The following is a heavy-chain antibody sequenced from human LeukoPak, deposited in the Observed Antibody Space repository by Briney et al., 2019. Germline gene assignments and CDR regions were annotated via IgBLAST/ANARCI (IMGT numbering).Heavy chain of an antibody. Sequence: ASVKVSCKASGGTFSSYAISWVRQAPGQGLEWMGGIIPIFGTANYAQKFQGRVTITADESTSTAYMELSSLRSEDTAVYYCARGAPYGDYYGVYWGQGTLVTVSS. CDR1: GGTFSSYA. D-gene: IGHD4-17*01. CDR2: IIPIFGTA. V-gene: IGHV1-69*13. J-gene: IGHJ4*02. CDR3: ARGAPYGDYYGVY.